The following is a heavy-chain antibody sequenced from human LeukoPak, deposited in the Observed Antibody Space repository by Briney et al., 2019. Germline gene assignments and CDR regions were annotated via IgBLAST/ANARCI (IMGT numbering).Heavy chain of an antibody. CDR1: GFTFSSYE. V-gene: IGHV3-48*03. D-gene: IGHD2-21*01. Sequence: GGSLRLSCEASGFTFSSYEMNWVPQAPGKGLEWVSYISSSGTPIHYADSVKGRFTISRDNAKNSLFLQMNSLRAEDTAVYYCAREKTACGGDCYDSWGQGTLVTVSS. J-gene: IGHJ4*02. CDR2: ISSSGTPI. CDR3: AREKTACGGDCYDS.